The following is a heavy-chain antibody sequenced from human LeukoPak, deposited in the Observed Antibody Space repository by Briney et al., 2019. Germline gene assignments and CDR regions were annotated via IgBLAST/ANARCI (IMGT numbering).Heavy chain of an antibody. CDR2: IKSKGDGGTI. V-gene: IGHV3-15*01. CDR1: GFTFSSYA. D-gene: IGHD3-3*01. CDR3: TTEYYDFWSIPFDP. Sequence: EGSLRLSCAASGFTFSSYAMHWVRQAPGKGLEWVGRIKSKGDGGTIDYAAPVKGRFIISRDDSKNTLYLQMNSLRTEDTAVYYCTTEYYDFWSIPFDPWGQGTLVTVSS. J-gene: IGHJ5*02.